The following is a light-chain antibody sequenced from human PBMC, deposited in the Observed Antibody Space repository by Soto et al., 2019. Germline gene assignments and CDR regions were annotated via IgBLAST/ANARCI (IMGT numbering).Light chain of an antibody. CDR3: QQRSNWPPV. CDR2: DAS. Sequence: EIVLTQSPATLSLSPGERATLSCRASQSVSTYLTYLGWYQQKPGQAPRLLIYDASNRATGIPARFSGSGSGTDFTLTISSLEPEDFAVYYCQQRSNWPPVFGGGTKVEIK. V-gene: IGKV3-11*01. CDR1: QSVSTY. J-gene: IGKJ4*01.